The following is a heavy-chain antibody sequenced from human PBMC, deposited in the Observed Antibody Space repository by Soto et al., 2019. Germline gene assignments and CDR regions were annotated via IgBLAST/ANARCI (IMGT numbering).Heavy chain of an antibody. V-gene: IGHV1-69*02. CDR1: GDTFSRYT. J-gene: IGHJ4*02. Sequence: QVQLVQSGPEMKKPGSSVRVSCTASGDTFSRYTISWVRQAPGQGLEWMGRVIPMLSMSNHARNFQGRVTIPADRSTSPAYMVLSGLTSGDTAMYFCATNYGSGSAAFDYWEQGTLVTVSS. CDR2: VIPMLSMS. CDR3: ATNYGSGSAAFDY. D-gene: IGHD3-10*01.